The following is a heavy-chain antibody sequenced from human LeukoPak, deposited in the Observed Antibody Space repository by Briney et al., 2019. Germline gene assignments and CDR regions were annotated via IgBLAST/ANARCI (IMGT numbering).Heavy chain of an antibody. V-gene: IGHV3-30-3*01. CDR3: ARTTRWPTPFDF. Sequence: PGGSLRLSCAASGFTFSSYAMHWVRQAPGKGLEWVAVISYDGSNKYYADSVKGRFTISRDNSKNTLYVQMNSLRAEDTAVYYCARTTRWPTPFDFWGQGTLVTVSS. CDR2: ISYDGSNK. CDR1: GFTFSSYA. J-gene: IGHJ5*01. D-gene: IGHD4-23*01.